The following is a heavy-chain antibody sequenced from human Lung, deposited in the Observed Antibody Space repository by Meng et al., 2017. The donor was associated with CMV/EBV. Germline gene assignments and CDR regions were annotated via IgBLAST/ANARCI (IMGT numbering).Heavy chain of an antibody. CDR3: ARHLRGYSWPKSD. CDR2: FFHSGDT. J-gene: IGHJ4*02. D-gene: IGHD1-26*01. V-gene: IGHV4-39*01. CDR1: DVSISNISFF. Sequence: SETLSLTCTVSDVSISNISFFWGLIRQPPGKGLEWIGSFFHSGDTYSNPSLGSRVAISVDRTENQFSLRLNSVTATDSAVYCCARHLRGYSWPKSDWGQGXLVTVSS.